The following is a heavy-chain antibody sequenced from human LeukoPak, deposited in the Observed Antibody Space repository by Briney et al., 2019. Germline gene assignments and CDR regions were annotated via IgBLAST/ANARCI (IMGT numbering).Heavy chain of an antibody. CDR2: ISTSGSTI. CDR3: ASTNWHYVN. J-gene: IGHJ1*01. D-gene: IGHD1-7*01. CDR1: GFTSRGYE. Sequence: GGSLRLSCAASGFTSRGYEFNWVRQAPGPGLGWVSYISTSGSTIYYADSVKGRFPFTRDNARKSVYLQMNSLRSEDTAVYYCASTNWHYVNWGQRTLVTASS. V-gene: IGHV3-48*03.